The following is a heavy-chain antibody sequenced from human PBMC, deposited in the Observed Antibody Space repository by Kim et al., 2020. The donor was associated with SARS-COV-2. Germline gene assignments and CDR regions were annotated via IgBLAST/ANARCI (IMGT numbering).Heavy chain of an antibody. CDR1: GFTFSSYD. CDR2: IGTAGDT. CDR3: AIEGYSSGWDPYGMDV. V-gene: IGHV3-13*01. Sequence: GGSLRLSCAASGFTFSSYDMHWVRQATGKGLEWVSAIGTAGDTYYPGSVKGRFTISRENAKNSLYLQMNSLRAGDTAVYYCAIEGYSSGWDPYGMDVWGQGTTVTVSS. J-gene: IGHJ6*02. D-gene: IGHD6-19*01.